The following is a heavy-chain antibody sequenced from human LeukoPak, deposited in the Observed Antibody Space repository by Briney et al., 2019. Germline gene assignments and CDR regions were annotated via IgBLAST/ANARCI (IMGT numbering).Heavy chain of an antibody. CDR2: ISGSGGST. CDR3: AKGATMIVRGGMDV. CDR1: RFTFSSYA. Sequence: GGSLRLSCAASRFTFSSYAMSWVRQAPGKGLEWVSGISGSGGSTYYADSVKGRFTISRDNSKNTLYLQMNSLRAEDTAVYYCAKGATMIVRGGMDVWGQGTTVTVSS. D-gene: IGHD3-22*01. V-gene: IGHV3-23*01. J-gene: IGHJ6*02.